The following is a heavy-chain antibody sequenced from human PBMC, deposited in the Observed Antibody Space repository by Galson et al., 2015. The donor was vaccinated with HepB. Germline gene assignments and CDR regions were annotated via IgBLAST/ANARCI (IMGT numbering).Heavy chain of an antibody. CDR2: ISYDGSNK. CDR3: ASDSSGYCSGGSCYPDY. J-gene: IGHJ4*02. D-gene: IGHD2-15*01. Sequence: SLRLSCAASGFTFSSYAMHWVRQAPGKGLEWVAVISYDGSNKYYAESVKGRFTISRDNSKNTLYLQMNSLRAEDTAVYYCASDSSGYCSGGSCYPDYWGQGTLVTVSS. V-gene: IGHV3-30-3*01. CDR1: GFTFSSYA.